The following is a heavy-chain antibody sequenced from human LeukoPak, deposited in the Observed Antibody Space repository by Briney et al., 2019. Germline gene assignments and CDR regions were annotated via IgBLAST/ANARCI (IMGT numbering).Heavy chain of an antibody. V-gene: IGHV4-59*01. J-gene: IGHJ4*02. CDR1: GGSISGYY. Sequence: SETLSLTCTVSGGSISGYYWSWIRQPPGKGLECIGYIYYSGSTNYNPSLKSRVTISVDTSKNQFSLKLTSVTAADTAVYYCARVARPDSSGYYHLDYWGQGTLVTVSS. CDR3: ARVARPDSSGYYHLDY. D-gene: IGHD3-22*01. CDR2: IYYSGST.